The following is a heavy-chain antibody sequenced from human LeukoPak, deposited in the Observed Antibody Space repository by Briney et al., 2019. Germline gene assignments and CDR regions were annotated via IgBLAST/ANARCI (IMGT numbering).Heavy chain of an antibody. CDR3: ARDSGYDSNQNAFDI. D-gene: IGHD5-12*01. J-gene: IGHJ3*02. V-gene: IGHV4-4*07. Sequence: PSETLSLTCTISGGSISSYYWNWIRQPAGKGLEWIGRVYTSGNTNYNPSLKSRVTMSVDTSKNQFSLMLSSVTAADTAAYYCARDSGYDSNQNAFDIWGQGTMVTVSS. CDR2: VYTSGNT. CDR1: GGSISSYY.